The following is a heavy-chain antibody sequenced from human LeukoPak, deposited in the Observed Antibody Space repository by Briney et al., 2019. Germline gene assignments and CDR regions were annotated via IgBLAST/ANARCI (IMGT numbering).Heavy chain of an antibody. CDR2: INPNSGST. Sequence: ASVKVSCKASGYTFTGYYMHWVRQAPGQGLEWMGWINPNSGSTNYAQKFQGRVTMTRDTSISTAYMELSRLRSDDTAVYYCARALSGWYNWFDPWGQGTLVTVSS. CDR1: GYTFTGYY. CDR3: ARALSGWYNWFDP. D-gene: IGHD6-19*01. V-gene: IGHV1-2*02. J-gene: IGHJ5*02.